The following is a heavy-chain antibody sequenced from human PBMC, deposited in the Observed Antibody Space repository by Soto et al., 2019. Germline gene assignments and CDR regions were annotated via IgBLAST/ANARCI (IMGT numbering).Heavy chain of an antibody. V-gene: IGHV4-39*01. J-gene: IGHJ4*02. CDR2: IYYSGST. Sequence: SETLSLTCTVSGGSISSSSYYWGWIRQPPGKGLEWIGSIYYSGSTYYNPSLKSRVTISVDTSKNQFSLKLGSVTAADTAVYYCARQNPLLRDFWSGYLYYFDYWGQGTLVTVSS. D-gene: IGHD3-3*01. CDR3: ARQNPLLRDFWSGYLYYFDY. CDR1: GGSISSSSYY.